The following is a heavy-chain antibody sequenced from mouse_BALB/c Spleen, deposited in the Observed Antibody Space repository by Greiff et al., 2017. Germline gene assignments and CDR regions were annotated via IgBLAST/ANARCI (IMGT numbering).Heavy chain of an antibody. Sequence: EVKLVESGGGLVKPGGSLKLSCAASGFTFSSYAMSWVRQTPEKRLEWVASISSGGSTYYPDSVKGRFTISRDNARNILYLQMSSLRSEDTAMYYCARGQGLRDYAMDYWGQGTSVTVSS. V-gene: IGHV5-6-5*01. CDR2: ISSGGST. CDR1: GFTFSSYA. CDR3: ARGQGLRDYAMDY. J-gene: IGHJ4*01. D-gene: IGHD2-4*01.